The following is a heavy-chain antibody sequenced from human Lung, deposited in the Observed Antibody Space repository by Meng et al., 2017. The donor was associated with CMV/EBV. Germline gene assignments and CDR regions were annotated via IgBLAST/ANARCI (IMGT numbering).Heavy chain of an antibody. CDR3: ATDGGGAAGTTPRGP. J-gene: IGHJ5*02. CDR2: ISYDGSNK. CDR1: GFTFSSYA. Sequence: SCAASGFTFSSYAMHWVRQAPGKGLEWVAVISYDGSNKYYADSVKGRFTISRDNSKNTLYLQMNSLRAEDTAVYYCATDGGGAAGTTPRGPWGQGTLVTVSS. V-gene: IGHV3-30*04. D-gene: IGHD6-13*01.